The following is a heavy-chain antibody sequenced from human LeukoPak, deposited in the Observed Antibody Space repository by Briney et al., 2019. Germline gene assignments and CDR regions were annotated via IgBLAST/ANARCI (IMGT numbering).Heavy chain of an antibody. J-gene: IGHJ4*02. CDR1: GGSISSYY. D-gene: IGHD3-10*01. CDR2: IYYSGST. CDR3: ARHSHGSSEY. Sequence: SETLSLTCTVSGGSISSYYWSWIRQPPGKGLAWIGYIYYSGSTNYNPSLKSRVTISVDTSKNQFSLKLSSVTAADTAVYYCARHSHGSSEYWGQGTLVTVSS. V-gene: IGHV4-59*08.